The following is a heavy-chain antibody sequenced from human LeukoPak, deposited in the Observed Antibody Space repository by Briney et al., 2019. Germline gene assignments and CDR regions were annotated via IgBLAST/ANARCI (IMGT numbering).Heavy chain of an antibody. Sequence: SETLSLTCTVSGASVSSSTYYWGWIRQTPGKGLEWIGTIYYSGTTYYNPSLKSRVTISVDSSKNQFSLKLSDVTAADTAVYYCARRVSMVRGVIIRIRTFDIWGQGTMVTVSS. J-gene: IGHJ3*02. D-gene: IGHD3-10*01. CDR3: ARRVSMVRGVIIRIRTFDI. V-gene: IGHV4-39*01. CDR2: IYYSGTT. CDR1: GASVSSSTYY.